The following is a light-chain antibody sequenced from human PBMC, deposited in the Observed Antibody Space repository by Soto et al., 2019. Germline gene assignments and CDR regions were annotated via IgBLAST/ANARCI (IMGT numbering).Light chain of an antibody. Sequence: QSALTQPASVSGSPGQSITISCTGTSSDFGGYKFVSWYQQHPGKAPKLMIYEVSNRPSGVSSRFSGSKSGNTASLTISGLQAEDEADYYCGSYTGSIYVFGPGTKLTVL. V-gene: IGLV2-14*01. CDR1: SSDFGGYKF. CDR2: EVS. J-gene: IGLJ1*01. CDR3: GSYTGSIYV.